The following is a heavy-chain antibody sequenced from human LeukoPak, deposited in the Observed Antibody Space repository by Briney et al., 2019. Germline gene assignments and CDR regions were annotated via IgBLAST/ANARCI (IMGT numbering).Heavy chain of an antibody. Sequence: SGTLSLTCAVSGGSNSSSNWWSWVRQPPGKGLEWIGEICHRGSTNYNPSLKSRVTISVDKSKNQFSLKLNSVTAGDGGVFFSARDQGDTAMVTFDYWGQGTLVTVSS. J-gene: IGHJ4*02. CDR3: ARDQGDTAMVTFDY. V-gene: IGHV4-4*02. CDR2: ICHRGST. D-gene: IGHD5-18*01. CDR1: GGSNSSSNW.